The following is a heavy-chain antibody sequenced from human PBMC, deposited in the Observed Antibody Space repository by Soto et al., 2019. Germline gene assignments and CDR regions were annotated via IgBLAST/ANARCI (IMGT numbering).Heavy chain of an antibody. Sequence: GGSLRLSCAASGFTFSSYSMNWVRQAPGKGLEWVSYISSSSSTIYYADSVKGRFTISRDNAKNSLYLQMNSLRDEDTAVYYCARDHDYYDSSGYGVVDYWGQGTLVTVSS. D-gene: IGHD3-22*01. CDR3: ARDHDYYDSSGYGVVDY. CDR2: ISSSSSTI. J-gene: IGHJ4*02. V-gene: IGHV3-48*02. CDR1: GFTFSSYS.